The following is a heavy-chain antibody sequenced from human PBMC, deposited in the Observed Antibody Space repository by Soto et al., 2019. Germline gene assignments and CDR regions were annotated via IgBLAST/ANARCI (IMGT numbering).Heavy chain of an antibody. Sequence: QVQLVESGGGLVKPGGSLRLSCAASGLTFSDCYMNWIRQAPGKGLEWVSYISSSGSSINYAGSVKGRFTISRDNAKNSLYLHMNSLRAEDTAMYYCARVRCGEWGYAMDVWGQGTTVTVSS. CDR3: ARVRCGEWGYAMDV. D-gene: IGHD3-10*01. V-gene: IGHV3-11*01. CDR2: ISSSGSSI. CDR1: GLTFSDCY. J-gene: IGHJ6*02.